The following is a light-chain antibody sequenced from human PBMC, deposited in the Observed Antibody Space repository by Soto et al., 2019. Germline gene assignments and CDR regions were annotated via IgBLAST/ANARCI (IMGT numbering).Light chain of an antibody. CDR3: QQSYSTPRT. V-gene: IGKV1-39*01. CDR1: QSISSY. Sequence: DIQKTQSPSSLSASVGDRVTITCRASQSISSYLNWYQQKPGKAPKLLIYAASSLQSGVPSRFSGSGSGTDFTLTISSLQPEDFATYYCQQSYSTPRTSGQGTKVDIK. CDR2: AAS. J-gene: IGKJ1*01.